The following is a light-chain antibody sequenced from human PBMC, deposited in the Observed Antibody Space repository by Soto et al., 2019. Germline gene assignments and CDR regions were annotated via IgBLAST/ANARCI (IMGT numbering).Light chain of an antibody. Sequence: QSVLTQPPSASGTPGQRVTMSCSGNSSNIGTNSVYWYQQLPGTAPKLLLYSNDQRPSGVPDRFSGSKSGTSASLAISGLRSEDEADYFCSSFSSRNTLVFGGGTKLTVL. V-gene: IGLV1-47*02. CDR1: SSNIGTNS. CDR3: SSFSSRNTLV. J-gene: IGLJ2*01. CDR2: SND.